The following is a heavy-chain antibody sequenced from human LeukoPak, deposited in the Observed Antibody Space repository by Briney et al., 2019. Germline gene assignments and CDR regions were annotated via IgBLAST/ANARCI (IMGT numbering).Heavy chain of an antibody. CDR3: ASGYSGYERSVVGDY. CDR2: ISSSSSYI. J-gene: IGHJ4*02. D-gene: IGHD5-12*01. Sequence: PGGSLRLSCAASGFTFSSYSMNWVRHAPGKGLEWVSSISSSSSYIYYADSVKGRFTISRDNAKNSLYLQMNSLRAEDTAVYYCASGYSGYERSVVGDYWGQGTLVTVSS. CDR1: GFTFSSYS. V-gene: IGHV3-21*01.